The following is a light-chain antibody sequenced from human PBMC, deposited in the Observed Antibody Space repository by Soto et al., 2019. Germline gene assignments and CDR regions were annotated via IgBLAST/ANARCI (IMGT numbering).Light chain of an antibody. V-gene: IGKV3-15*01. CDR2: GAS. J-gene: IGKJ4*01. Sequence: EIVMTQSPATLSVSPGERATLSCRASQSVSSNLAWYQQKPGQAPRLLIYGASTRATGIPARFSGSGSGTEFTLTISSLQSEDFAVYYCQGGRLTFGGGTKVEIK. CDR3: QGGRLT. CDR1: QSVSSN.